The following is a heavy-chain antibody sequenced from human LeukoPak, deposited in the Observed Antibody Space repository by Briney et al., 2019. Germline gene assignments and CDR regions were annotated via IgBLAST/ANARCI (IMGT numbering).Heavy chain of an antibody. V-gene: IGHV4-39*07. D-gene: IGHD3-16*01. CDR1: AGSISIANYY. CDR3: ARDLGSCPHVAFDI. J-gene: IGHJ3*02. CDR2: IYYDGST. Sequence: SETLSLTCTVSAGSISIANYYWGWIRQPPGKGLEWIGNIYYDGSTYYNPSLKSRVTISVDTSRNQFSLKLNSVTAADTAVYYCARDLGSCPHVAFDIWGQGTLVTVSS.